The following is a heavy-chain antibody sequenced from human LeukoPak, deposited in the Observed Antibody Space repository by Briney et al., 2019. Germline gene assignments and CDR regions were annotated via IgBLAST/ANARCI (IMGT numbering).Heavy chain of an antibody. CDR2: MYYSGST. Sequence: SETLSLTCTVSGGSISSYYWGWIRQPPGRGPEWIGNMYYSGSTNYNPSLKSRVTISVDTSQNQFSLKLTSVTAADTAVYYCARSITRIGSARTWGQGTLVTVSS. CDR3: ARSITRIGSART. CDR1: GGSISSYY. D-gene: IGHD1-20*01. V-gene: IGHV4-59*13. J-gene: IGHJ4*02.